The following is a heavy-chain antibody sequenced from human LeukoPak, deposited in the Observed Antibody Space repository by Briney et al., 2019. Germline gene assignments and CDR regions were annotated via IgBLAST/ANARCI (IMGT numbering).Heavy chain of an antibody. CDR2: ISSSSSYI. CDR1: GFKFSSYS. V-gene: IGHV3-21*01. D-gene: IGHD3-3*01. J-gene: IGHJ4*02. CDR3: AKEEWLLAVYFDY. Sequence: GGSLRLSCAASGFKFSSYSMKWVRQAPGKGLEWVSFISSSSSYIYYADSLKGRFTISRDNAKNSLYLQMNSLRAEDTAVYYCAKEEWLLAVYFDYWGQGTLVTVSS.